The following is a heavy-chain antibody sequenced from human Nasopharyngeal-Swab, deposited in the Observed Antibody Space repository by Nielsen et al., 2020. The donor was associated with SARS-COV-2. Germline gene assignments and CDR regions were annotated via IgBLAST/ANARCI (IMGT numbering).Heavy chain of an antibody. Sequence: GGSLRLSCTASGFSFNNYGMHWVRQAPGKGLEWVAVISYEGSKKYYAESVEGRFTISRGYSKSTLYLQMNSLRPEDTAMYYCAKANVLFWFGQFKNDGFDIWGQGTMVTVSS. CDR3: AKANVLFWFGQFKNDGFDI. CDR1: GFSFNNYG. J-gene: IGHJ3*02. D-gene: IGHD3-10*01. V-gene: IGHV3-30*18. CDR2: ISYEGSKK.